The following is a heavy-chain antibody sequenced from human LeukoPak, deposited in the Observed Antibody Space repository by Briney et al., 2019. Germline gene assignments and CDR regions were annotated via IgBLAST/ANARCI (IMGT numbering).Heavy chain of an antibody. Sequence: ASVKVSCKASGYTFTGYYMHWVRQAPGQGLEWMGWINPNSGGTNYAQKFQGRVTVTRDTSISTAYMELSRLRSDDTAVYYCARVVVGATTIYFQHWGQGTLVTVSS. CDR3: ARVVVGATTIYFQH. CDR1: GYTFTGYY. CDR2: INPNSGGT. D-gene: IGHD1-26*01. V-gene: IGHV1-2*02. J-gene: IGHJ1*01.